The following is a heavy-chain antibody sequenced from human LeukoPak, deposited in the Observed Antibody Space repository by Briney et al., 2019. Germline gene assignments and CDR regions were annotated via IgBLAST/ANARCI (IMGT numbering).Heavy chain of an antibody. D-gene: IGHD6-6*01. CDR2: INPSSSST. CDR1: GYTFTSYY. J-gene: IGHJ4*02. Sequence: GASVKVSCKASGYTFTSYYMHWVRQAPGQGLEWMGIINPSSSSTSYAQKFQGRVTMTRDTSTSTLYMELSSLRSEDTAVYYYAREYSSSSGVFVYWGQGTLVTVFS. V-gene: IGHV1-46*01. CDR3: AREYSSSSGVFVY.